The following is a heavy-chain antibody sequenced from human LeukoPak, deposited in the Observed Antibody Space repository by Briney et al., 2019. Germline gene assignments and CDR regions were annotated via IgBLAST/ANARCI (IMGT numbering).Heavy chain of an antibody. V-gene: IGHV1-24*01. CDR2: FDPEDGET. CDR1: GYTLTELS. Sequence: ASVKVSCKVSGYTLTELSMHWVRQAPGKGLEWMGGFDPEDGETIYAQKFQGRVTMTEDTSTDTAYMELSSLRSEDTAVYYCASGIAVAGRGKYYFDYWGQGTLVTVSS. CDR3: ASGIAVAGRGKYYFDY. J-gene: IGHJ4*02. D-gene: IGHD6-19*01.